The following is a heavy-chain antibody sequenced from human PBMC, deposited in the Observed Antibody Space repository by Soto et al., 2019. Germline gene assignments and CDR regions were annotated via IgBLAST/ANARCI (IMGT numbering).Heavy chain of an antibody. D-gene: IGHD2-2*01. CDR1: GYTFTSYD. J-gene: IGHJ6*02. Sequence: GASMKVSCKASGYTFTSYDINWVRQATGQGLEWMGWMNPNIDNTGYAQKFQGRVTMTRNTSINTAFMELSSLRSEDTAVYFCARVALVDPPMPRPLYYYGMDVWGQGTTVTVS. CDR2: MNPNIDNT. CDR3: ARVALVDPPMPRPLYYYGMDV. V-gene: IGHV1-8*01.